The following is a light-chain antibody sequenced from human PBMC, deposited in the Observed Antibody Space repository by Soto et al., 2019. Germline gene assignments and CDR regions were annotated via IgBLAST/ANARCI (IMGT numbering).Light chain of an antibody. Sequence: EMVLTQSPGTLSSSKGGGATLSWRASQSVSSNYLAWYQQIPGQAPRLLIYGASSRATGIPASFSGSGSGTEFTLTISSLKSEDFAVSYCQQYNNWPPITFGQGTRLEIK. CDR1: QSVSSN. CDR3: QQYNNWPPIT. V-gene: IGKV3D-15*01. J-gene: IGKJ5*01. CDR2: GAS.